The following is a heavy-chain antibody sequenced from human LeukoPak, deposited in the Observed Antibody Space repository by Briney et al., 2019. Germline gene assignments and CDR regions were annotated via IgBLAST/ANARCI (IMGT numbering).Heavy chain of an antibody. CDR1: GYSFSKYG. CDR2: ISTYNGNT. V-gene: IGHV1-18*01. CDR3: ASALPYDFWSSYQDS. Sequence: ASVKLSCKASGYSFSKYGISWVRQAPGQGLEWMGWISTYNGNTNLAQKFQGGATMTTDTSTNTAYMELRSLRSDDTAVYFCASALPYDFWSSYQDSGGQGTLVTASS. D-gene: IGHD3-3*01. J-gene: IGHJ4*02.